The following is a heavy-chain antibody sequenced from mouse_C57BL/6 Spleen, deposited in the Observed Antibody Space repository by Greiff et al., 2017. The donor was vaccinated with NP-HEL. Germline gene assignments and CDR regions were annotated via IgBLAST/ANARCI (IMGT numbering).Heavy chain of an antibody. D-gene: IGHD2-4*01. CDR1: GYTFTDYE. CDR3: TRLYYDYDGAY. Sequence: QVQLQQSGAELVRPGASVTLSCKASGYTFTDYEMHWVKQTPVHGLEWIGAIDPETGGTAYNQKFKGKAILTADKSSSTAYMELRSLTSEDSAVYYCTRLYYDYDGAYWGQGTLVTVSA. V-gene: IGHV1-15*01. J-gene: IGHJ3*01. CDR2: IDPETGGT.